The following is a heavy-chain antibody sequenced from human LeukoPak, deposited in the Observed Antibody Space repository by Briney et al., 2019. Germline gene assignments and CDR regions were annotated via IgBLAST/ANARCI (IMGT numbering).Heavy chain of an antibody. CDR1: GCTISSSL. J-gene: IGHJ1*01. CDR3: ARELVVGPAEYFQH. CDR2: IYPGGSEK. V-gene: IGHV3-7*01. D-gene: IGHD2-21*01. Sequence: PGGSLRLSCEASGCTISSSLMCWVRQTPGKGLEWVSIIYPGGSEKYYLASVKGRFTISRVNAENSLYLQMKNLRAEDTAVHYCARELVVGPAEYFQHWGQGTLVTVSS.